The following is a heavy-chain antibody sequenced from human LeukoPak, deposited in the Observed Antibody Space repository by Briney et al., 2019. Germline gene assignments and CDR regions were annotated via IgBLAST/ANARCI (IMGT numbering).Heavy chain of an antibody. CDR2: IKPDGTTK. CDR3: TRSIPYGTTWYGRSDY. CDR1: GFPFSSYS. J-gene: IGHJ4*02. V-gene: IGHV3-7*03. Sequence: GSLRLSCAASGFPFSSYSMTWVRQAPGKGLEWVANIKPDGTTKFYVDSVKGRFTISRDNALNSLYLQMNSLRAEDTAIYYCTRSIPYGTTWYGRSDYWGQGTLVTVSS. D-gene: IGHD6-13*01.